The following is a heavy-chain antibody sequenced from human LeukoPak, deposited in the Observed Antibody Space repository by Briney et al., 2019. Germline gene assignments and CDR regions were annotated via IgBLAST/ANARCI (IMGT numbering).Heavy chain of an antibody. CDR1: GGTFSSYA. V-gene: IGHV1-69*13. J-gene: IGHJ4*02. Sequence: SVKVSCKASGGTFSSYAISWVRQAPGQGLEWMGGIIPIFGTANYAQKFQGRVTITADESTSTAYMELSSPRSEDTAVYYCVRGPPHWGFDYWGQGTLVTVSS. CDR2: IIPIFGTA. CDR3: VRGPPHWGFDY. D-gene: IGHD7-27*01.